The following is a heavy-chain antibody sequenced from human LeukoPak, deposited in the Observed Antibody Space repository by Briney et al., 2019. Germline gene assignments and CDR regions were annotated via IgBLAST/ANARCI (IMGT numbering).Heavy chain of an antibody. CDR3: AKEGPDGYSSGWYLDY. V-gene: IGHV3-53*05. CDR1: GFTVSSNY. J-gene: IGHJ4*02. Sequence: GGSLRLSCAASGFTVSSNYMSWVRQAPGKGLEWVSVIYSGGSTYYADSVKGRFTISRDNSKNTLYLQMNSLRAEDTAVYYCAKEGPDGYSSGWYLDYWGQGTLVTVSS. D-gene: IGHD6-19*01. CDR2: IYSGGST.